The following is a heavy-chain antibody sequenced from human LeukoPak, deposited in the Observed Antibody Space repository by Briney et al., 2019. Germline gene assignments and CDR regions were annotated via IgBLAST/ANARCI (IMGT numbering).Heavy chain of an antibody. Sequence: GGSLRLSCAAFGFTFSSYWMSWVRQAPGKGLEWVANIKQDGSEKYYVDSVKGRFTISRDNAKNSLYLQMNSLRAEDTAVYYCAKVAHYYYGSESYYFFEHWGQGTPVTASS. D-gene: IGHD3-10*01. J-gene: IGHJ4*02. CDR2: IKQDGSEK. CDR1: GFTFSSYW. CDR3: AKVAHYYYGSESYYFFEH. V-gene: IGHV3-7*01.